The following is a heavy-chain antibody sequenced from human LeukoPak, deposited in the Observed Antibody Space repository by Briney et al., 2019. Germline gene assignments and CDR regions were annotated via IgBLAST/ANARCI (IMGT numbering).Heavy chain of an antibody. CDR3: AREIITINYDSSGRGNWFDP. D-gene: IGHD3-22*01. CDR1: GGSISSYY. Sequence: PSETLSLTCTVSGGSISSYYWSWIRQPPGKGLEWIGYIYYSGSTNYNPSLKSRVTISVDTSKNQFSLKLSSVTAADTAVYYCAREIITINYDSSGRGNWFDPWGQGTLVTVSS. J-gene: IGHJ5*02. CDR2: IYYSGST. V-gene: IGHV4-59*12.